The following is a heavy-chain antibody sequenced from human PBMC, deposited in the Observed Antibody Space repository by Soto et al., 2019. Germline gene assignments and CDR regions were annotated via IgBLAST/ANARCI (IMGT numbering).Heavy chain of an antibody. CDR3: ARGSSLQPQSVVPAATRFDP. D-gene: IGHD2-2*01. CDR2: INHSGST. V-gene: IGHV4-34*01. Sequence: QVQLQQWGAGLLKPSETLSLTCAVYGGSFSGYYWSWIRQPPGKGLEWIGEINHSGSTNYNPSLKSRVTISVDTSKNQFSLKLSSVTAADTAVYYCARGSSLQPQSVVPAATRFDPWGQGTLVTVSS. J-gene: IGHJ5*02. CDR1: GGSFSGYY.